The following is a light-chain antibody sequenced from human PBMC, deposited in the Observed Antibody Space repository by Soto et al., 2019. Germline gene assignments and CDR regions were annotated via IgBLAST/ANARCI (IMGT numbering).Light chain of an antibody. V-gene: IGLV2-8*01. J-gene: IGLJ3*02. CDR1: SSDVGGYNF. Sequence: QSAMTQTPSASGSPGQSVTISCTGTSSDVGGYNFVSWYQHHPGKAPKLMIYEVSKRPSGVPDRFSGSKSGNTASLTVSGLQAEDEADYYCSSYAGSNNWVFGGGTKVTVL. CDR3: SSYAGSNNWV. CDR2: EVS.